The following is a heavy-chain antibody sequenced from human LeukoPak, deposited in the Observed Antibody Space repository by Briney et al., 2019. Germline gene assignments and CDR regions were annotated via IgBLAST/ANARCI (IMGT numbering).Heavy chain of an antibody. CDR2: ISSSSSTI. CDR3: ARDLSGIAVAGGYEYFQH. V-gene: IGHV3-48*01. Sequence: GGSLRLSCAASGFTFNNNGMSWVRQAPGKGLEWVSYISSSSSTIYYADSVKGRFTISRDNAKNSLYLQMNSLRAEDTAVYYCARDLSGIAVAGGYEYFQHWGQGTLVTVSS. CDR1: GFTFNNNG. D-gene: IGHD6-19*01. J-gene: IGHJ1*01.